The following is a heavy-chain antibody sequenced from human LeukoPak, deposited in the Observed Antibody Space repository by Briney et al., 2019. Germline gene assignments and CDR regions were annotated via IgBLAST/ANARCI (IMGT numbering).Heavy chain of an antibody. CDR2: IRQDASER. Sequence: GGSVRLSCAASGFIFSDYWMSWVRQPRGRGLEWVANIRQDASERYYGDSVKGRFAISRDNTKNSLYLQMNSLRAEDTAVYYCAKSHTGYYYYYMDVWGKGTTVTVSS. CDR1: GFIFSDYW. J-gene: IGHJ6*03. CDR3: AKSHTGYYYYYMDV. D-gene: IGHD5-18*01. V-gene: IGHV3-7*01.